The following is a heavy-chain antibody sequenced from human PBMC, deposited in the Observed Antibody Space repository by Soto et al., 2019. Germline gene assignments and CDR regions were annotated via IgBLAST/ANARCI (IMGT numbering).Heavy chain of an antibody. CDR3: AIGWWEGYYYYGMDV. Sequence: ASVKVSCKASGGTFSSYAISWVRQAPGQGLEWMGGIIPIFGTANYAQKFQGRVTITADESTSTAYMELSSLRSEDTAVYYCAIGWWEGYYYYGMDVWGQGTTVTVSS. J-gene: IGHJ6*02. CDR1: GGTFSSYA. CDR2: IIPIFGTA. D-gene: IGHD1-26*01. V-gene: IGHV1-69*13.